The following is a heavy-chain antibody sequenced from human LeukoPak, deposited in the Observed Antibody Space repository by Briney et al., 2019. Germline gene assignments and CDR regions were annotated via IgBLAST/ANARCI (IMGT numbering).Heavy chain of an antibody. Sequence: GGSLRLSCAASGFTFNSYSMNWVRQAPGKGLEWVSSISSSSSYIYYADSVKGRFTISRDNAKNSLYLQMNSLRAEDTAVYYCARDGSSSGSYYYYYYMDVWGKGTTVTVSS. CDR1: GFTFNSYS. D-gene: IGHD1-26*01. CDR3: ARDGSSSGSYYYYYYMDV. J-gene: IGHJ6*03. V-gene: IGHV3-21*01. CDR2: ISSSSSYI.